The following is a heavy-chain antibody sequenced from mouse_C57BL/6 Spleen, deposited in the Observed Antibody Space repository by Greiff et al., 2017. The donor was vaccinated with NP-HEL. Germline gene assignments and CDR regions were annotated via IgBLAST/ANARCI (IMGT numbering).Heavy chain of an antibody. CDR2: IYPGSGNT. V-gene: IGHV1-76*01. CDR1: GYTFTDYY. Sequence: QVQLKESGAELVRPGASVKLSCKASGYTFTDYYINWVKQRPGQGLEWIARIYPGSGNTYYNEKFKGKATLTAEISSSTAYMQLSSLTSEDSAVYFCARGYYYGSSYYFDYWGQGTTLTVSS. CDR3: ARGYYYGSSYYFDY. D-gene: IGHD1-1*01. J-gene: IGHJ2*01.